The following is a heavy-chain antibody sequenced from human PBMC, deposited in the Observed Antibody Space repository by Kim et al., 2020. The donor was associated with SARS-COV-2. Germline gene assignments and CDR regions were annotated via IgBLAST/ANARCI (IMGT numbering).Heavy chain of an antibody. CDR1: GFTFSSYC. V-gene: IGHV3-7*01. CDR3: ARSDYYDSSGPREVYQYYGMDV. D-gene: IGHD3-22*01. J-gene: IGHJ6*02. CDR2: IKQDGSEK. Sequence: GGSLRLSCAASGFTFSSYCMSWVRQAPGKGLEWVANIKQDGSEKHYVDSVKGRFTISRDNGKNSLYLQMNSLRAEDTAMYYCARSDYYDSSGPREVYQYYGMDVWGQGTTVTVSS.